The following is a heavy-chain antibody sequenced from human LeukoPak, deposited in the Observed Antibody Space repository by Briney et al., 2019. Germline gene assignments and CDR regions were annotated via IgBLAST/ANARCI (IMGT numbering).Heavy chain of an antibody. J-gene: IGHJ6*02. CDR1: GFTFSSYA. D-gene: IGHD3-10*01. CDR3: AKEGRLLWFGELSDYYYGMDV. V-gene: IGHV3-21*01. CDR2: ISSSSSYI. Sequence: GGSLRLSCAASGFTFSSYAMSWVRQAPGKGLEWVSSISSSSSYIYYADSVKGRFTISRDNAKNSLYLQMNSLGAEDTAVYYCAKEGRLLWFGELSDYYYGMDVWGQGTTVTVSS.